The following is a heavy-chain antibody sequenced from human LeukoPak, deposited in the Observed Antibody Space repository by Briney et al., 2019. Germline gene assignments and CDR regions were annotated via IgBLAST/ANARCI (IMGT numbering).Heavy chain of an antibody. V-gene: IGHV3-21*01. CDR3: ARDTYDFYGMDV. CDR2: ISSSSSYI. D-gene: IGHD3-3*01. J-gene: IGHJ6*02. Sequence: GGSLRLSCAASGFTFSSYSMNWVRQAPGKGLEWVSSISSSSSYIYYADSVKGRFTISRDNAKNSPYLQMNSLRAEDTAVYYCARDTYDFYGMDVWGQGTTVTVSS. CDR1: GFTFSSYS.